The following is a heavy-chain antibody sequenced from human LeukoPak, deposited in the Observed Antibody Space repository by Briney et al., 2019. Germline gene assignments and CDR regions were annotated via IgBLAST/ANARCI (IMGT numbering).Heavy chain of an antibody. J-gene: IGHJ3*02. V-gene: IGHV1-18*01. D-gene: IGHD5-18*01. CDR2: ISAYNGNT. CDR1: GYTFTSYG. Sequence: SVKVSCKASGYTFTSYGISWVRQAPGQGLEWMGWISAYNGNTNYAQKLQGRVTMTTDTSTSTAYMELRSLRSDDTAVYYCARDPRTAMAPSAFDIWGQGTMVTVSS. CDR3: ARDPRTAMAPSAFDI.